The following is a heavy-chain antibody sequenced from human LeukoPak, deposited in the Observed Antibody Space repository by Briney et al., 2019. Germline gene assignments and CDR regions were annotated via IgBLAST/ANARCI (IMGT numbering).Heavy chain of an antibody. CDR3: ARGPYSYDSSGAFDI. D-gene: IGHD3-22*01. J-gene: IGHJ3*02. V-gene: IGHV4-61*02. CDR1: GGSISSGDYY. Sequence: ASETPSLTCTVSGGSISSGDYYWSWIRQPAGKGLEWIGRISSSGSTNYNPSLKSRVTISVDTSKNQFSLKLSSVTAADTAVYFCARGPYSYDSSGAFDIWGQGTMVTVSS. CDR2: ISSSGST.